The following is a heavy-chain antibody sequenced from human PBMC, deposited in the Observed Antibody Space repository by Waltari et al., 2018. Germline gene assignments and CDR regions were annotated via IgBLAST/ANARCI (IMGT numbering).Heavy chain of an antibody. CDR2: VHGSTGRT. D-gene: IGHD2-15*01. CDR1: GDSATNPYL. J-gene: IGHJ4*02. V-gene: IGHV4-4*02. CDR3: ARDRGRGLYLDT. Sequence: QLQLQESGPGLVQPSGTLSLTCPGSGDSATNPYLWNWVRQPPGKGLEWIGQVHGSTGRTNYNPSFASRVTVSLDTYNNQFSLKLTYATAADTAVYYCARDRGRGLYLDTWGPGTLVTVSP.